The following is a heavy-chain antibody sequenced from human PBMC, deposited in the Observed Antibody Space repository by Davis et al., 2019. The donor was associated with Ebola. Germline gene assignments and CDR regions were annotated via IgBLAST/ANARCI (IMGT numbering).Heavy chain of an antibody. Sequence: SETLSLTCTVYGGSFSGYYWSWIRQPPGKGLEWIGEIYHSGSTNYNPSLKSRVTMSVDNSKNQFSLKLNFVTAADTAVYYCARGIGYGWGDYFHYMDVWGKGTTVTVSS. J-gene: IGHJ6*03. D-gene: IGHD6-19*01. V-gene: IGHV4-34*01. CDR2: IYHSGST. CDR1: GGSFSGYY. CDR3: ARGIGYGWGDYFHYMDV.